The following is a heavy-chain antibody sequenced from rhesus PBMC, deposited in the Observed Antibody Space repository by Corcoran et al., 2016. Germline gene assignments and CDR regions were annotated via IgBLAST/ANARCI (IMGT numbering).Heavy chain of an antibody. CDR3: ALLRNSNYVDSLDV. V-gene: IGHV2S2*01. CDR2: IDWDDDK. Sequence: QVTLKESGPALVKPTQTLTLTCTFSGFSLSTSGMRVSWIRQPPGKALEWLARIDWDDDKYYNTSVKSRLTIAKDTSKNQVVLTMTNMDPVDTATYYGALLRNSNYVDSLDVWGRGVLVTVSS. J-gene: IGHJ5-2*02. D-gene: IGHD4-23*01. CDR1: GFSLSTSGMR.